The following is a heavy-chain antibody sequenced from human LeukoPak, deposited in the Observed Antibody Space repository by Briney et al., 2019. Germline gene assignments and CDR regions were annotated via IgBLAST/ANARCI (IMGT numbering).Heavy chain of an antibody. CDR3: ARATYYYDSSGYQPGRPDAFDI. D-gene: IGHD3-22*01. CDR2: IYYSGST. V-gene: IGHV4-31*03. CDR1: GGSISSGGYY. Sequence: SETLSLTCTVSGGSISSGGYYWSWLRQHPGKGLEWIGYIYYSGSTYYNPSLKSRVTISVDTSKNQFSLKLSSVTAADTAVYYCARATYYYDSSGYQPGRPDAFDIWGQGTMVTVSS. J-gene: IGHJ3*02.